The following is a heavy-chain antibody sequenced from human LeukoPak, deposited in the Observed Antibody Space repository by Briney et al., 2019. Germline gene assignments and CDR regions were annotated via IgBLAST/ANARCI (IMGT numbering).Heavy chain of an antibody. CDR2: IWSDGSNK. CDR3: ARDRGIAAPWNYYYGMDV. D-gene: IGHD6-13*01. Sequence: GRSLRLSCAASGFTFSYYAIHWVRQAPGKGLEWVALIWSDGSNKYYADSVKGRITISRDNSKNTLYLQMNSLRAEDTAVYYCARDRGIAAPWNYYYGMDVWGQGTTVTVSS. J-gene: IGHJ6*02. V-gene: IGHV3-33*01. CDR1: GFTFSYYA.